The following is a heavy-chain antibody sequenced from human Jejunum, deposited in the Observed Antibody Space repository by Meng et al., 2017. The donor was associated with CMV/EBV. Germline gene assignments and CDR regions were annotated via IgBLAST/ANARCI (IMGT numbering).Heavy chain of an antibody. CDR2: IFGGGSST. V-gene: IGHV3-23*03. CDR1: GFTFRSYA. Sequence: SCEGSGFTFRSYAMSWVRQTPGKGPEWVSFIFGGGSSTYYADSVKGRFTISKDDSKNTLYLQMNSLRVEDTAIYYCTRESGYLTWGQGTTVTVSS. J-gene: IGHJ6*02. D-gene: IGHD5-12*01. CDR3: TRESGYLT.